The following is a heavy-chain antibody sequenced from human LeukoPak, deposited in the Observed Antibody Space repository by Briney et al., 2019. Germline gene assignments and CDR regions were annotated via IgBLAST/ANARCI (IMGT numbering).Heavy chain of an antibody. D-gene: IGHD2-2*01. CDR3: ARTSVGVPTFDAFDI. CDR1: GGSISTSSYY. J-gene: IGHJ3*02. V-gene: IGHV4-39*07. Sequence: SETLSLTCSVSGGSISTSSYYWGWIRQPPGKGLEWIGTIYYNGYTYYNPSLRSRVTMSVDPSKNLFSLNLSSVVAADTAVYYCARTSVGVPTFDAFDIWGQGTMVTVSS. CDR2: IYYNGYT.